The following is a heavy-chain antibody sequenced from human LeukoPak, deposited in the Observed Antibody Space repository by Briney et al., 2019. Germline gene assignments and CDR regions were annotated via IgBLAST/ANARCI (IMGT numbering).Heavy chain of an antibody. Sequence: SETLSLTCTVSGGSISSYYWSWIRQPAGKGLEWIGRIYTSGSTNYNPSLKSRVTMSVDTSKNQFSLKLSSVTAADTAVYYCARVPREVDSYGYDYWGQGTLVTVSS. CDR2: IYTSGST. V-gene: IGHV4-4*07. CDR1: GGSISSYY. CDR3: ARVPREVDSYGYDY. D-gene: IGHD5-18*01. J-gene: IGHJ4*02.